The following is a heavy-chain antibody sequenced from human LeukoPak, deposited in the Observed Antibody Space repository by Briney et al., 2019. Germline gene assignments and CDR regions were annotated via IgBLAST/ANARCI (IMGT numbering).Heavy chain of an antibody. CDR2: ISYDGSNK. CDR3: ARDRSWLGSRCDY. D-gene: IGHD5-12*01. Sequence: PGGSLRLSCAASGFIFSSYAMHWVRQAPGKGLEWVAVISYDGSNKYYADSVKGRFTISRDNSKNTLYLQMNSLRAEDTAVYYCARDRSWLGSRCDYWGQGTLVTVSS. V-gene: IGHV3-30-3*01. J-gene: IGHJ4*02. CDR1: GFIFSSYA.